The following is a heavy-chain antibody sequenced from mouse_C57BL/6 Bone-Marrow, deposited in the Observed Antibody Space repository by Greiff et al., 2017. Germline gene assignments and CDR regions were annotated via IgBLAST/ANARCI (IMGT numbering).Heavy chain of an antibody. CDR2: FYPGSGSI. Sequence: QVQLQQSGAELVKPGASVKLSCKASGYTFTEYTIHWVKQRSGQGLEWIGWFYPGSGSIKYNEKFKDKATLTADKSSSTVYMELSRLTSEDSAVYFCARHEVQARLIDYDYAWFAYWGQGTLVTVSA. J-gene: IGHJ3*01. V-gene: IGHV1-62-2*01. CDR1: GYTFTEYT. CDR3: ARHEVQARLIDYDYAWFAY. D-gene: IGHD2-4*01.